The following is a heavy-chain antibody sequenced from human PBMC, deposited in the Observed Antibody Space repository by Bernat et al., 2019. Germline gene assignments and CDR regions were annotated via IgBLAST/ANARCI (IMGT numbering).Heavy chain of an antibody. J-gene: IGHJ4*02. CDR2: IKSKTDGGTT. V-gene: IGHV3-15*07. D-gene: IGHD3-10*01. CDR3: TTRVPYGSGSYRVDY. CDR1: GFTFSNAW. Sequence: EVQLVESGGGLVKPGGSLRLSCAASGFTFSNAWMNWVRQAPGKGLEWVGRIKSKTDGGTTDYAAPVKGRFTISREDSKNTLYLQMNSLKTEDTAVYYCTTRVPYGSGSYRVDYWGQGTLVTVSS.